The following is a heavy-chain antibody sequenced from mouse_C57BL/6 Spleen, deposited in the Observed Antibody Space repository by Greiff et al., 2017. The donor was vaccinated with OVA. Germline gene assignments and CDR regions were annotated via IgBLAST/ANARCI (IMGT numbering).Heavy chain of an antibody. CDR1: GYTFTSYW. CDR2: IDPSDSYT. D-gene: IGHD2-3*01. CDR3: ARRGIYDGYLAWFAY. Sequence: VQLQQPGAELVKPGASVKLSCKASGYTFTSYWMQWVKQRPGQGLEWIGEIDPSDSYTNYNQKFKGKATLTVDTSSSTAYMQLSSLTSEDSAVYYCARRGIYDGYLAWFAYWGQGTLVTVSA. J-gene: IGHJ3*01. V-gene: IGHV1-50*01.